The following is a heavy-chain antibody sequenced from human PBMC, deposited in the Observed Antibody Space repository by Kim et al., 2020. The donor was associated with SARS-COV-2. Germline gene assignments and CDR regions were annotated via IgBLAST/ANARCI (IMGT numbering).Heavy chain of an antibody. CDR1: GFTFSSYA. V-gene: IGHV3-64D*09. J-gene: IGHJ6*02. Sequence: GGSLRLSCSASGFTFSSYAMHWVRQAPGKGLEYVSAISSNGGSTYYADSVKGRFTISRDNSKNTLYLQMSSLGAEDTAVYYCVKDPVDYGDYGYYYYGMDVWGQGTTVTVSS. D-gene: IGHD4-17*01. CDR2: ISSNGGST. CDR3: VKDPVDYGDYGYYYYGMDV.